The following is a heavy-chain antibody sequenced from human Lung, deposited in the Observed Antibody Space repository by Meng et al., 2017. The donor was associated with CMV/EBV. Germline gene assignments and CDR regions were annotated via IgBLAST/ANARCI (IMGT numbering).Heavy chain of an antibody. Sequence: GASLRLSCAASGFTFSNAWMTWVRQARGKGLEWVGRIKTKTNGGTTDYTAPVKTRSTISSYDSKNTMLLQMNRLKTEDTAVYYGNKLDGSGSSAIDYWGQGTLVTVS. CDR2: IKTKTNGGTT. CDR3: NKLDGSGSSAIDY. J-gene: IGHJ4*02. D-gene: IGHD3-10*01. CDR1: GFTFSNAW. V-gene: IGHV3-15*01.